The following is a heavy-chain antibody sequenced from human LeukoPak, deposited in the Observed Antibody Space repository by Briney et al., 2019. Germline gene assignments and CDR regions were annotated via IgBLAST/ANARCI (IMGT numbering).Heavy chain of an antibody. V-gene: IGHV3-23*01. CDR3: AKATSFMVRGALFDY. J-gene: IGHJ4*02. D-gene: IGHD3-10*01. CDR2: ISGSGGST. Sequence: GGSLRLSCAASGFTFSSYAMSWVRQAPGKGLEWVSAISGSGGSTYYADSVKGRFTIPRDNSKNTLYLQMNSLRAEDTAVYYCAKATSFMVRGALFDYWGQGTLVTVSS. CDR1: GFTFSSYA.